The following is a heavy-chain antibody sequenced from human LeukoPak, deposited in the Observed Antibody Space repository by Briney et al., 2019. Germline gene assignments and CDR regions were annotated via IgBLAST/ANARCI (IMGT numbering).Heavy chain of an antibody. J-gene: IGHJ6*02. D-gene: IGHD3-3*01. CDR1: GFTFDDYG. Sequence: GGSLRLSCAASGFTFDDYGMSWVRQAPGKGLEWVSGISWNGGSTGYADSVKGRFTISRDNAKNSLYLQMNSLRAEDTALYYCARDFGSGPVLGMDVWGQGTTVTVSS. V-gene: IGHV3-20*04. CDR3: ARDFGSGPVLGMDV. CDR2: ISWNGGST.